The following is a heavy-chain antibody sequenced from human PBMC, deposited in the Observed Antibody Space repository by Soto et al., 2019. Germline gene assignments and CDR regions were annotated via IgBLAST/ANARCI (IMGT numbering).Heavy chain of an antibody. CDR1: GGTFSSYA. D-gene: IGHD5-12*01. V-gene: IGHV1-69*01. Sequence: PGPQVKVSCKASGGTFSSYAISWVRQAPGQGLEWMGGIIPIFGTANYAQKFQGRVTITADESTSTAYMELSSLRSEDTAVYYCARERRYSGYDYSFWFDPWGQGTLVTVSS. CDR2: IIPIFGTA. J-gene: IGHJ5*02. CDR3: ARERRYSGYDYSFWFDP.